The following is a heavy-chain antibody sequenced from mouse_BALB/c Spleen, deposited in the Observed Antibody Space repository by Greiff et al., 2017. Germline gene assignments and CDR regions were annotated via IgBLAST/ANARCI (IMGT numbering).Heavy chain of an antibody. Sequence: QVQLQQSGAELVRPGVSVKISCKGSGYTFTDYAMHWVKQSHAKSLEWIGVISTYYGDASYNQKFKGKATMTVDKSSSTAFMELARLTSEDYAIYNCARAGTTGRDWFAYWGQGTLVTVSA. J-gene: IGHJ3*01. D-gene: IGHD1-1*01. CDR2: ISTYYGDA. CDR3: ARAGTTGRDWFAY. V-gene: IGHV1S137*01. CDR1: GYTFTDYA.